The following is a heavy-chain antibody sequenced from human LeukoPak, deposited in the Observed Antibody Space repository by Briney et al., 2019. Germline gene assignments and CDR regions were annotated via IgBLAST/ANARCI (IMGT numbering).Heavy chain of an antibody. D-gene: IGHD4-17*01. CDR1: GFTVSSNY. CDR3: ARVVSGDYNWFDP. V-gene: IGHV3-53*01. J-gene: IGHJ5*02. Sequence: GGSLRLSCAASGFTVSSNYMSWVRQAPGKGLEWVSVIYSGGSTYYADSVKGRFIISRDNSKNTLYLQMNSLRAEDTAVYYCARVVSGDYNWFDPWGQGTLVTVSS. CDR2: IYSGGST.